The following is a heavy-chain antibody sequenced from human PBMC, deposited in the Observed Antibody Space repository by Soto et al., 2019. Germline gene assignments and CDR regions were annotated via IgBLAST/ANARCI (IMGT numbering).Heavy chain of an antibody. D-gene: IGHD5-18*01. CDR3: AKDGAMGENYYYYYMDV. J-gene: IGHJ6*03. Sequence: GGSLRLSCAASGFTFSSYAMSWVRQAPGKGLEWVSAISGSGGSTYYADSVKGRFTISIDNSKNTLYLQMNSLRAEDTAVYYCAKDGAMGENYYYYYMDVWGKGTTVTVSS. CDR2: ISGSGGST. V-gene: IGHV3-23*01. CDR1: GFTFSSYA.